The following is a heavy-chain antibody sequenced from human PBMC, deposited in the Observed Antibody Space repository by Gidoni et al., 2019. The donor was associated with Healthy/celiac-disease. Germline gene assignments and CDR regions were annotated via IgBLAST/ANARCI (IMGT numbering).Heavy chain of an antibody. CDR2: ISYDGSNK. CDR3: ARAYATVVTHDAFDI. Sequence: QVQLVESGGGVVQPGRSLRLSCAASGFTFSSYAMHWVRQAPGKGLEWVAVISYDGSNKYYADSVKGRFTISRDNSKNTLYLQMNSLRAEDTAVYYCARAYATVVTHDAFDIWGQGTMVTVSS. V-gene: IGHV3-30-3*01. CDR1: GFTFSSYA. J-gene: IGHJ3*02. D-gene: IGHD4-17*01.